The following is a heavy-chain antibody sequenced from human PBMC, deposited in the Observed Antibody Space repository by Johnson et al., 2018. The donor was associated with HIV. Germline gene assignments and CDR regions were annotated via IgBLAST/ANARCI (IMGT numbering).Heavy chain of an antibody. D-gene: IGHD3-22*01. CDR3: AKGASITVIVAVVRAFDI. V-gene: IGHV3-30*02. J-gene: IGHJ3*02. CDR2: IRYDGSNK. Sequence: QVQLVESGGGVVQPGGSLRLSCAASGFTFSSYGMHWVRQAPGKGLEWVAFIRYDGSNKYYADSVKGRFTIYRDNSKNTLYLQMNSLRAEDTAVYYCAKGASITVIVAVVRAFDIWGQGAMVTVSS. CDR1: GFTFSSYG.